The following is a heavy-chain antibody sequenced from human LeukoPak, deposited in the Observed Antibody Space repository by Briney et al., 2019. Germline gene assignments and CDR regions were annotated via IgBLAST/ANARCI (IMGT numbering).Heavy chain of an antibody. CDR2: IKQDGSEK. D-gene: IGHD3-10*01. Sequence: GGSRRLPCAASGFTFSNCWMSWIRQAPGKGLEWVANIKQDGSEKYYVDSVKGRFTVSRDNAKNSLYLQMDSLRADDTALYYCAGWRTYDSGSYNYWGQGTLVTVSS. CDR3: AGWRTYDSGSYNY. J-gene: IGHJ4*02. CDR1: GFTFSNCW. V-gene: IGHV3-7*01.